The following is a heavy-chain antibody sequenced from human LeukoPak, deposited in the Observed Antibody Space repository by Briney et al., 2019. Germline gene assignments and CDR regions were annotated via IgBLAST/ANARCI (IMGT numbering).Heavy chain of an antibody. CDR1: GFIFSNYW. CDR3: AKDRRGYSYGYSFFDY. V-gene: IGHV3-7*01. Sequence: GGSLRLSCAASGFIFSNYWMSWVRQAPGKGLEWVANTKLDGSEKYYADSVKGRFTISRDNSKNTLYLQMNSLRAEDTAVYYCAKDRRGYSYGYSFFDYWGQGTLVTVSS. CDR2: TKLDGSEK. D-gene: IGHD5-18*01. J-gene: IGHJ4*02.